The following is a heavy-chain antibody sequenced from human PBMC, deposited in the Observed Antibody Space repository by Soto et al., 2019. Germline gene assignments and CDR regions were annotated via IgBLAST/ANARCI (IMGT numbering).Heavy chain of an antibody. CDR3: ATRPLLPGAP. D-gene: IGHD3-22*01. J-gene: IGHJ3*01. CDR1: GFTFSSND. V-gene: IGHV3-53*01. Sequence: EVQLVESGGGLIQPGASLRLSCAASGFTFSSNDMNCVRQAPGKGLEWVSLIYSGGSTYYADSVKGRFTISRDNSKNTLYLQMSSLRAEDTAVYYCATRPLLPGAPWGQGTMVTVSS. CDR2: IYSGGST.